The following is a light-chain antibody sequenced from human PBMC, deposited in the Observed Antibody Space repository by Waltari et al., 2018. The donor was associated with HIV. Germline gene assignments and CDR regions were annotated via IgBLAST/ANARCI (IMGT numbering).Light chain of an antibody. J-gene: IGLJ3*02. CDR2: DVS. CDR1: SSDVGDYNY. V-gene: IGLV2-14*03. CDR3: SSYTSTSTLV. Sequence: QSALTQPASVSGSPGQSITISCTATSSDVGDYNYVSWYQQHPGKAPKLMIFDVSNRPSGVSNRFSGSKSGNTASLTISGLQAEDEADYYCSSYTSTSTLVFGGGTKVTVL.